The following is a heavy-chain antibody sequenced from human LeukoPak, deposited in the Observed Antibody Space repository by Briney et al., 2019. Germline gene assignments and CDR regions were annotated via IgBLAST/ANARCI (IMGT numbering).Heavy chain of an antibody. CDR2: ISSSSSYI. J-gene: IGHJ5*02. V-gene: IGHV3-21*01. CDR3: ATGCSSTSCYP. D-gene: IGHD2-2*01. CDR1: GFTFSSYS. Sequence: GGSLRLSCAASGFTFSSYSMSWVRQAPGEGLEWVSSISSSSSYIYYADSVKGRFTISRDNAKNSLYLQMNSLRAEDTAVYYCATGCSSTSCYPWGQGTLVTVSS.